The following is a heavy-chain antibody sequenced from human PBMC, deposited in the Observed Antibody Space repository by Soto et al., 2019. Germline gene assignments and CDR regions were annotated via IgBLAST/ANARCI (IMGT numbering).Heavy chain of an antibody. D-gene: IGHD1-26*01. CDR2: ISAYNGNT. J-gene: IGHJ4*02. CDR1: GYTFTSYG. CDR3: ASSSGSYFSLSEYYFDY. V-gene: IGHV1-18*01. Sequence: VASVKVSCKASGYTFTSYGISWVRQAPGQGLEWMGWISAYNGNTNYAQKLQGRVTMTTDTSTSTAYMELRSLRSDDTAVYYCASSSGSYFSLSEYYFDYWGQGTLVTVSS.